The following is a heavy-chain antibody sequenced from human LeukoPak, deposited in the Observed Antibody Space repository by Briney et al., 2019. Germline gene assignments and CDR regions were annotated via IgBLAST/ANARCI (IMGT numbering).Heavy chain of an antibody. J-gene: IGHJ6*02. Sequence: GGSLRLSCAASGFTFSSYGMHWVRQAPGKGLEWVAVISYDGSNKYYADSVKGRFTTSRDNSKNTLYLQMNSLRAEDTAVYYCAKELGISYYYYGMDVWGQGTTVTVSS. D-gene: IGHD7-27*01. CDR1: GFTFSSYG. CDR2: ISYDGSNK. CDR3: AKELGISYYYYGMDV. V-gene: IGHV3-30*18.